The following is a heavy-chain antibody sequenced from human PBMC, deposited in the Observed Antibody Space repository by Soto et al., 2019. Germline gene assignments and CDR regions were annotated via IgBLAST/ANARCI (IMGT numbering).Heavy chain of an antibody. CDR2: CYYSGSN. D-gene: IGHD6-13*01. Sequence: QVQLQESGPGLVKPSQTLSLTCTVSGGSISSGGYYWSWIRQHPGKGLEWIGYCYYSGSNNYNPSIKSRVTTSLDTSKNQFSLTLSSLPSAATSFYSRASADAAAGTHIDCWGQGTLFAVSS. V-gene: IGHV4-31*03. CDR3: ASADAAAGTHIDC. J-gene: IGHJ4*02. CDR1: GGSISSGGYY.